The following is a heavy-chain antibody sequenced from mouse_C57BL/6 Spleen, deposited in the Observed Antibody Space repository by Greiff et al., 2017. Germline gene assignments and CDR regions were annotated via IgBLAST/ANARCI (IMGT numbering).Heavy chain of an antibody. V-gene: IGHV1-26*01. Sequence: EVQLQQSGPELVKPGASVKISCKASGYTFTDYYMNWVKQSHGKSLEWIGDINPNNGGTSYNQKFKGKDTLTVDKSSSTAYMELRSLTSEDSAVYYCARWCTTVVPDYWGQGTTLTVSA. D-gene: IGHD1-1*01. CDR2: INPNNGGT. J-gene: IGHJ2*01. CDR1: GYTFTDYY. CDR3: ARWCTTVVPDY.